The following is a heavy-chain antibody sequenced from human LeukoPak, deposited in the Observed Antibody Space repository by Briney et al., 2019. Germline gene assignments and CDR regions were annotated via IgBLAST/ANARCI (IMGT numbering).Heavy chain of an antibody. V-gene: IGHV4-34*01. CDR3: ARGIPLYSSSWYFNY. CDR2: INHSGST. CDR1: GGPFSGYY. D-gene: IGHD6-13*01. J-gene: IGHJ4*02. Sequence: PSETLSLTYAVYGGPFSGYYWSWIRQPPGKGLEWIGEINHSGSTNYNPSLKSRVTISVDTSKNQFSLKLSSVTAADTAVYYCARGIPLYSSSWYFNYWGQGTLVTVSS.